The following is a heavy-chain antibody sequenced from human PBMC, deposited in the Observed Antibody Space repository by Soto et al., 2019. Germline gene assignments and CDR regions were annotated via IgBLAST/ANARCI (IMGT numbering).Heavy chain of an antibody. V-gene: IGHV3-9*01. CDR2: ISWNSGSI. J-gene: IGHJ3*02. Sequence: GESLRLSCAASGFTFDDYATHWVRQAPGKGLEWVSGISWNSGSIGYADSVKGRFTISRNNAKNSLYLQMNSLRAEDTALYYCAKALGYCSGGSCPSDAFDIWGQGTMVTVSS. CDR3: AKALGYCSGGSCPSDAFDI. D-gene: IGHD2-15*01. CDR1: GFTFDDYA.